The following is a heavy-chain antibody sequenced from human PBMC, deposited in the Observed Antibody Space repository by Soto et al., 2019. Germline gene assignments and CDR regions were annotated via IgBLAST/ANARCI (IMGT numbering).Heavy chain of an antibody. Sequence: PGGSLRLSCAASEFTFSTYGMHWVRQAPGKGLEWVAVISYDGSNKYYADSVKGRFTISRDNSKNTLYLQINSLRVEDTAVYFCARDAGGFMPVDYWGQGTLVTVSS. D-gene: IGHD2-2*01. J-gene: IGHJ4*02. CDR1: EFTFSTYG. CDR2: ISYDGSNK. CDR3: ARDAGGFMPVDY. V-gene: IGHV3-30*03.